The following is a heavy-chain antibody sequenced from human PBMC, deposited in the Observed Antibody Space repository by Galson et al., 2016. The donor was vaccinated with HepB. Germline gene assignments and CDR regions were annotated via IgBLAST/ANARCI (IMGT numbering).Heavy chain of an antibody. CDR1: GFTLSSYG. D-gene: IGHD3-9*01. CDR3: AKTPRILRYFDWISGLDY. J-gene: IGHJ4*02. V-gene: IGHV3-30*18. CDR2: ISYDGSNE. Sequence: SLRLSCAASGFTLSSYGMHWVRQAPGKGLEWVAVISYDGSNEYYGDSVKGRFTISRDNSKSTLYLQMNNVTTEDTAVYYCAKTPRILRYFDWISGLDYWGQGTLVIVSS.